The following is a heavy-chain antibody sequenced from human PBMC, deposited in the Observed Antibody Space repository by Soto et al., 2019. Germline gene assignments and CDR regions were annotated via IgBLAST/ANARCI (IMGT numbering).Heavy chain of an antibody. J-gene: IGHJ6*02. D-gene: IGHD2-15*01. CDR2: FYWNDDK. CDR3: AHTRVLVGAWNV. CDR1: GFSLSTSGVG. Sequence: QITLKESGPTLVNPTQTLTLTCTFSGFSLSTSGVGVAWIRQPPGKALEWLALFYWNDDKRYSPSLKSRLTITTDSSKNQVVLTMTNMDPVDTATYYCAHTRVLVGAWNVWCQGTTVTVSS. V-gene: IGHV2-5*01.